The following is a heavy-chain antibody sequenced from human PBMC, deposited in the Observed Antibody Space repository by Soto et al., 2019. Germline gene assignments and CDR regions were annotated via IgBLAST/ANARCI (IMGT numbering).Heavy chain of an antibody. D-gene: IGHD3-10*01. Sequence: GGSLRLSCAASRFTFSSYAMHWVRQAPGKGLEWVAIISYDGINKYYADSVKGRFTISRDNSKNTLYLQMNSLRAEDTAVYYCAIVEGPLTTGIGKLSWGQGPLVSVSS. CDR1: RFTFSSYA. CDR2: ISYDGINK. J-gene: IGHJ5*02. CDR3: AIVEGPLTTGIGKLS. V-gene: IGHV3-30-3*01.